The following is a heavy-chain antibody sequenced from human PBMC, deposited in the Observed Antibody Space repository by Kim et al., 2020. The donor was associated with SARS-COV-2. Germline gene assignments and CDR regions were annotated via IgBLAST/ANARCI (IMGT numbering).Heavy chain of an antibody. Sequence: RYYGESVHGRINISRDNAKNSLYLQMQSLRAEDTAVYYCTTLSTSYGMDVWGQGTTVTVSS. J-gene: IGHJ6*02. D-gene: IGHD3-9*01. CDR3: TTLSTSYGMDV. CDR2: R. V-gene: IGHV3-7*01.